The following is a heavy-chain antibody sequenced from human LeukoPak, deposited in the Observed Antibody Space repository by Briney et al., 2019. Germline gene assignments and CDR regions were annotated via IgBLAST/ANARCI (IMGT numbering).Heavy chain of an antibody. CDR2: ISGSGGST. CDR1: GFTFSSYA. Sequence: PGGPLRLSCAASGFTFSSYAMSWVRQAPGKGLEWVSAISGSGGSTYYADSVKGRFTISRDNSKNTLYLQMNSLRAEDTAVYYCAKGEDYDFWSGFHEGAFDIWGQGTMVTVSS. D-gene: IGHD3-3*01. J-gene: IGHJ3*02. V-gene: IGHV3-23*01. CDR3: AKGEDYDFWSGFHEGAFDI.